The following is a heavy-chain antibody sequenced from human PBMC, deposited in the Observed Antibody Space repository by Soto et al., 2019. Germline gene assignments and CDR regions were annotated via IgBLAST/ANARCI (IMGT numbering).Heavy chain of an antibody. J-gene: IGHJ6*02. CDR3: ARSLWPLGSGSQCPRYCFGF. V-gene: IGHV1-2*02. CDR1: GYSLTGHY. D-gene: IGHD3-10*01. Sequence: ASVKVSGKASGYSLTGHYMHWVRQVSGKRLEYLGWLKSDNGGAYYAPIVRGRATPTRDTSTTTAYMEVSELRCEDTAVYFCARSLWPLGSGSQCPRYCFGFWGQVTTVTDSS. CDR2: LKSDNGGA.